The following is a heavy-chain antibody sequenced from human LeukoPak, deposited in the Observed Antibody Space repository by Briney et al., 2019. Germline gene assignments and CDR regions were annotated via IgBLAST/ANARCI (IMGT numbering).Heavy chain of an antibody. D-gene: IGHD6-13*01. Sequence: PGGSLRLSCAASGFTFSSYSMNWVLQAPGKGLEWVSSISSSSSYIYYADSVKGRFTISRDNAKNSLYLQMNSLRAEDTAVYYCASAADDAFDIWGQGTMVTVSS. J-gene: IGHJ3*02. CDR2: ISSSSSYI. CDR3: ASAADDAFDI. CDR1: GFTFSSYS. V-gene: IGHV3-21*01.